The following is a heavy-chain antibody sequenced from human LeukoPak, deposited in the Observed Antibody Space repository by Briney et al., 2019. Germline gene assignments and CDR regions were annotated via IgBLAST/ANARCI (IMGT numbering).Heavy chain of an antibody. CDR1: GGSFSGYY. Sequence: PSETLSLTCAVYGGSFSGYYWSWIRQPPGRGLEWIGEINHSGSTNYNPSLKSRVTISVDTSKNPFSLKLSSVTAADTAVYYCARGLLSYGGHPGGWFDPWGQGTLLTVSS. V-gene: IGHV4-34*01. CDR2: INHSGST. CDR3: ARGLLSYGGHPGGWFDP. D-gene: IGHD5-18*01. J-gene: IGHJ5*02.